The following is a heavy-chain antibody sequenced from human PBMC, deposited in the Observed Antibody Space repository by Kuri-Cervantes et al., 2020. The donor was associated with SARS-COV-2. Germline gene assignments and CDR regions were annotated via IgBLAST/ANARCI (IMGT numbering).Heavy chain of an antibody. CDR2: IYHSGST. CDR1: GGSISSGYY. V-gene: IGHV4-38-2*02. D-gene: IGHD6-19*01. J-gene: IGHJ4*02. Sequence: SETLSLTCTVSGGSISSGYYWGWIRQPPGKGLEWIGSIYHSGSTYYNPSLKSRVTISVDTSKNQFSLKLSSVTAADTAVYYCARGIAVAGTFYFDYWGQGTLVTVSS. CDR3: ARGIAVAGTFYFDY.